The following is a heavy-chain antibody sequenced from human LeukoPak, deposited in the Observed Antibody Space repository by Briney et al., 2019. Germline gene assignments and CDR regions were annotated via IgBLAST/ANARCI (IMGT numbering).Heavy chain of an antibody. J-gene: IGHJ4*02. CDR3: ARYDFWSGYYSNFDH. Sequence: AGGSLRLSCAASGFTFSSYWMSLVRQALGKGLEWVANIKQDGSEKYCVDSVKGRFTISRDNAKNSLYLQMNSLRAEDTAVYFCARYDFWSGYYSNFDHWGQGTLVTVSS. CDR1: GFTFSSYW. V-gene: IGHV3-7*01. D-gene: IGHD3-3*01. CDR2: IKQDGSEK.